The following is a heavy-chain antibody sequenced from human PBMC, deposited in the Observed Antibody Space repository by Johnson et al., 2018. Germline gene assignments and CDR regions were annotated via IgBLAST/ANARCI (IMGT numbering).Heavy chain of an antibody. CDR1: GYSFARYW. D-gene: IGHD3-9*01. CDR3: AIAVSPTGFDI. CDR2: IYPGDSDT. V-gene: IGHV5-51*03. J-gene: IGHJ3*02. Sequence: VQLVQSGAEVKKPGESXKISCKGSGYSFARYWIGWVRQMPGRGLEGMGLIYPGDSDTRYSPSFQGQVTISADKSISTAHLHWSSLKASGPAMYYCAIAVSPTGFDIWGQGTKVTVSS.